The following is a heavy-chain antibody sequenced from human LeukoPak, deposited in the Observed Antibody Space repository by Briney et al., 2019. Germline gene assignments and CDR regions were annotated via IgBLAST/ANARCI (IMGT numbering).Heavy chain of an antibody. CDR3: ARELGTMIVVAPTVTTWFDP. Sequence: ASVKVSCKASGYTFTGYYMHWVRQAPGQGLEWMGWINPNSGGTNYAQKFQGRVTMTRDTSISTAYMELSRLRSDDTAVYYCARELGTMIVVAPTVTTWFDPWGQGTLVTVSS. V-gene: IGHV1-2*02. CDR1: GYTFTGYY. J-gene: IGHJ5*02. CDR2: INPNSGGT. D-gene: IGHD3-22*01.